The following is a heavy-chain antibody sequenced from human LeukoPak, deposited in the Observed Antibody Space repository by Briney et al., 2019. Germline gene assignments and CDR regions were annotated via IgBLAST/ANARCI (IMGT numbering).Heavy chain of an antibody. CDR1: GGSISSYY. D-gene: IGHD1-20*01. CDR3: ARPNNWNPEGFDP. Sequence: AETLSLTCTVSGGSISSYYWGWIRQPPGKGLEWIGSIYYTGSTYYNPSLKSRVTISVDTSKNQFSLKLSSVTAADTAVYYCARPNNWNPEGFDPWGQGTLLTVSS. J-gene: IGHJ5*02. CDR2: IYYTGST. V-gene: IGHV4-39*01.